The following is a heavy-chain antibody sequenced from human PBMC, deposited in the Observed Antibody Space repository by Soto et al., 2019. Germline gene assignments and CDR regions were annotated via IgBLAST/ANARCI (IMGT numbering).Heavy chain of an antibody. J-gene: IGHJ4*02. D-gene: IGHD5-18*01. Sequence: SVKVSCKASGGTFSSYTISWVRQAPGQGLEWMGGIIPIFGTANYAQKFQGRVTITADKSTSTAYMELSSLRSEDTAVYYCARGWIQQTAAIDYWGQGTLVTVSS. V-gene: IGHV1-69*06. CDR1: GGTFSSYT. CDR2: IIPIFGTA. CDR3: ARGWIQQTAAIDY.